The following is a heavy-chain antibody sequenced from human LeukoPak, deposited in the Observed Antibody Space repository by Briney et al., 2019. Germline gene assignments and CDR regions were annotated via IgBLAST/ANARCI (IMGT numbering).Heavy chain of an antibody. CDR3: ARDSNLITVTLDY. Sequence: GGSLRLSCAASGFTFSSYSMNWVRQAPGKGLEWVSSISSSSSYIYYADSVKGRFTISRDNAKNSLYLQMNSLRAEDTAVYYCARDSNLITVTLDYWGQGTLVTVSS. CDR1: GFTFSSYS. D-gene: IGHD4-17*01. J-gene: IGHJ4*02. V-gene: IGHV3-21*04. CDR2: ISSSSSYI.